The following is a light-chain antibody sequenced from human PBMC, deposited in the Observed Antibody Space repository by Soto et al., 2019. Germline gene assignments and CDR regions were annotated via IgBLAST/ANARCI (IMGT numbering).Light chain of an antibody. CDR1: QSVSSY. Sequence: EIVLTQSPATLSLSPGERATLSCRASQSVSSYLAWYQQKPGQAPRLLIYDASNRATGIPARFSGSGSGTDFTLTISSLEPEDFAVYYCQQRSNWPLTFGGGTTV. J-gene: IGKJ4*01. CDR3: QQRSNWPLT. CDR2: DAS. V-gene: IGKV3-11*01.